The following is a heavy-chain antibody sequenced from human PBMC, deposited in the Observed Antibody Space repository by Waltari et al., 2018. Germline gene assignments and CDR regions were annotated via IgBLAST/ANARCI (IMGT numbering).Heavy chain of an antibody. Sequence: QMQLQESGPGLVKPSETLSLTCTVSGASIGRYYWTWIRQPAGKTLEWIGRIYTSGATNYNPSLDSRVTISVDESKNQFSLRLTSVTAADTAVYDCAKDEMLLRNFDVWGQGILVTVSS. J-gene: IGHJ4*02. CDR3: AKDEMLLRNFDV. V-gene: IGHV4-4*07. CDR1: GASIGRYY. CDR2: IYTSGAT. D-gene: IGHD3-9*01.